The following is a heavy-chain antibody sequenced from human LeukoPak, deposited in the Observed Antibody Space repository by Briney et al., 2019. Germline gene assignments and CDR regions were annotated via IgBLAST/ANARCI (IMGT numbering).Heavy chain of an antibody. CDR1: GFTVSSNY. D-gene: IGHD3-3*01. CDR2: IYSGGST. Sequence: GGSLRLSCAASGFTVSSNYMSWVRQAPGKGLEWVSVIYSGGSTYYADSVKGRFTISRDNSKNQLYLQMNSLRAEDTAVYYCARDSPGGYGGFFDYWGQGTLVTVSS. CDR3: ARDSPGGYGGFFDY. V-gene: IGHV3-53*01. J-gene: IGHJ4*02.